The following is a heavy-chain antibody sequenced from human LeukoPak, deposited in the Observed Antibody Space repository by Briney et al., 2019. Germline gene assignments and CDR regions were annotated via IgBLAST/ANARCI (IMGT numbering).Heavy chain of an antibody. CDR3: AVVGGVLYGWGSYRPYYFDY. V-gene: IGHV1-58*02. CDR2: IVVGSANT. D-gene: IGHD3-16*02. CDR1: GFIFSSSA. J-gene: IGHJ4*02. Sequence: GASVTVSCKASGFIFSSSAMQWVRQARGRRLEWIGWIVVGSANTNYPQKFQGRANITRDMSTNTAYMELSSLRSEDTAVYYCAVVGGVLYGWGSYRPYYFDYWGQGTLVTGSS.